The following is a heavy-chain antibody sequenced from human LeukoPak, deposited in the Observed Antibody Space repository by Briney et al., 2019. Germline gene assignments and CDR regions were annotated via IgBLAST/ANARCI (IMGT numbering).Heavy chain of an antibody. CDR1: GVTFSRYG. CDR2: IYYSGST. D-gene: IGHD6-6*01. Sequence: GSLRLSCAASGVTFSRYGMHWVRQAPGKGLEWIGSIYYSGSTYYNPSLKSRVTISVDTSKNQFFLKLSSVTAADTAVYYCARHTSSSSLVVDYWGQGTLVTVSS. V-gene: IGHV4-39*01. CDR3: ARHTSSSSLVVDY. J-gene: IGHJ4*02.